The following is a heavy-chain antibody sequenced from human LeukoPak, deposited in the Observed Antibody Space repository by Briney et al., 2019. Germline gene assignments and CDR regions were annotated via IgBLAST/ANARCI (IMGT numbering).Heavy chain of an antibody. CDR1: GGPFSSGGYY. V-gene: IGHV4-31*03. Sequence: SETLSLTCSVSGGPFSSGGYYWTWVRHHPGGGLEWIVNIYYSGSTSYNPSLKSRVSISVNTSKNQFSLKLTSLTAADTAVYYCARWYYDSSGRRYFDYWGQGTLVTVSS. D-gene: IGHD3-22*01. J-gene: IGHJ4*02. CDR2: IYYSGST. CDR3: ARWYYDSSGRRYFDY.